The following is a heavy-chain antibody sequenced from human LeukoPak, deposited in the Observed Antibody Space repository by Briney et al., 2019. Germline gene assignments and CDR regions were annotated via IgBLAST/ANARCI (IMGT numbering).Heavy chain of an antibody. V-gene: IGHV4-59*08. CDR3: ARGPTAAGDYIMAYYFDY. CDR2: IYYSGST. D-gene: IGHD6-13*01. Sequence: PSETLSLTCTVSGGSISSYYWSWIRQPPGKGLEWIGYIYYSGSTNYNPSLKSRVTISVDTSKNQFSLKLSSVTAADTAVYYCARGPTAAGDYIMAYYFDYWGQGTLVTVSS. CDR1: GGSISSYY. J-gene: IGHJ4*02.